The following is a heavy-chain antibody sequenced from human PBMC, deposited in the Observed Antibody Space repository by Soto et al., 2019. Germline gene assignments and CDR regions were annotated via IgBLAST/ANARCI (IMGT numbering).Heavy chain of an antibody. Sequence: PSQTLSPTCTVSGGSIRDYFCTWIRQPLGKGLGWIGYIYYRGRTNYNPSLKSRVSISVDTSKNHFSLQLRSVTAADTAVYYCARVGGDDFGDSGGFDYWGQGTLVTVSS. CDR1: GGSIRDYF. CDR3: ARVGGDDFGDSGGFDY. D-gene: IGHD4-17*01. CDR2: IYYRGRT. J-gene: IGHJ4*02. V-gene: IGHV4-59*01.